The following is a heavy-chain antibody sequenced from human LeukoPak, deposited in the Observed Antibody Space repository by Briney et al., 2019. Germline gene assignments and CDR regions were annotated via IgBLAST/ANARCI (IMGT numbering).Heavy chain of an antibody. CDR1: GYSISSGYY. CDR3: ARRVYSSSSRYYYMDV. J-gene: IGHJ6*03. CDR2: IYHSGST. V-gene: IGHV4-38-2*01. Sequence: SETLSLTCAVSGYSISSGYYWGWIRQPPGKGLEWIGSIYHSGSTYYNPSLKSRVTISVDTSKNQFSLKLSSVTAADTAVYYCARRVYSSSSRYYYMDVWGKGTTVTVSS. D-gene: IGHD6-6*01.